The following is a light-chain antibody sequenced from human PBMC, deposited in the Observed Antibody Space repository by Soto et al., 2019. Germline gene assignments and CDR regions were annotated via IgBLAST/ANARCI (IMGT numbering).Light chain of an antibody. CDR3: QQRSNWPLT. CDR1: QSVSSH. CDR2: DAS. V-gene: IGKV3-11*01. Sequence: EIVLTQSPATLSLSPGERPALSCRASQSVSSHLAWYQQKPGQAPSLLIYDASNRATGIPARFSGSGSGTDFTLIISSLEPEDLAVYYCQQRSNWPLTFGGGTKVEIK. J-gene: IGKJ4*01.